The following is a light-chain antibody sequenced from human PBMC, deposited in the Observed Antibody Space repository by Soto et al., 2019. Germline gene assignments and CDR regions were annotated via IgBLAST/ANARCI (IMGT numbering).Light chain of an antibody. J-gene: IGLJ1*01. CDR3: SSYTSSSAPYV. CDR2: DVT. CDR1: SSDVGGYNY. V-gene: IGLV2-14*01. Sequence: QCALTQPASVSGAAGQWITISCSGTSSDVGGYNYVSWYQQHPVKAPKLMIYDVTNRPSGVSDRFSGSKSGNTASLTISGLQAEDEADYYCSSYTSSSAPYVFGTGTKSPS.